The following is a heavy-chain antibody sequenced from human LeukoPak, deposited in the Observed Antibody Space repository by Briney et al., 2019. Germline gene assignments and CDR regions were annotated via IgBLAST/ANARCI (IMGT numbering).Heavy chain of an antibody. J-gene: IGHJ4*02. CDR2: IYYSGST. CDR1: GGSISSSSYY. CDR3: ARHIDYGDYVGTLAVDY. D-gene: IGHD4-17*01. V-gene: IGHV4-39*01. Sequence: PSETLSLTCTVSGGSISSSSYYWGWIRQPPGKGLEWIGSIYYSGSTYYNPYLKSRVTISVDTSKNQFSLKLSSVTAADTAVYYCARHIDYGDYVGTLAVDYWGQGTLVTASS.